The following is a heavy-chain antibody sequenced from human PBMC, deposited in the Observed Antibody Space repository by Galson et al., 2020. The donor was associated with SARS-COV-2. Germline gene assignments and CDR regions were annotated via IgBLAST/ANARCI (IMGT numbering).Heavy chain of an antibody. V-gene: IGHV3-7*03. D-gene: IGHD6-13*01. Sequence: QAPGKGLEWVANIKQDGSEKYYVDSVKGRFTISRDNAKNSLYLQMNSLRAEDTAMYYCARVGSSSWYFDYWGQGTLVTVSS. CDR3: ARVGSSSWYFDY. J-gene: IGHJ4*02. CDR2: IKQDGSEK.